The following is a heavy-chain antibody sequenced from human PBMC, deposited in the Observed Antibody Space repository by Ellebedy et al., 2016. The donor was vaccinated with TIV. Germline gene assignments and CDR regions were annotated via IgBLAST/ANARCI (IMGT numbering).Heavy chain of an antibody. D-gene: IGHD2/OR15-2a*01. J-gene: IGHJ4*02. CDR3: ARDVYGETLDY. Sequence: MPGGSLRLSCTVSGGSISSYYWRWLRRPAGKGLEWIGRIYNSGSRNYNPSLKTRVTMSVDTSKKQFSLKLSSVTAADTAVYYCARDVYGETLDYWGQGTLVIVSS. V-gene: IGHV4-4*07. CDR1: GGSISSYY. CDR2: IYNSGSR.